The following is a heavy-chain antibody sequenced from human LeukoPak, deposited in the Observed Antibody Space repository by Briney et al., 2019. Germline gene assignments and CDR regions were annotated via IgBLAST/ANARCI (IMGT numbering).Heavy chain of an antibody. CDR2: INPSGGST. J-gene: IGHJ5*02. CDR1: GYTFTIYY. Sequence: ASVKVSCKASGYTFTIYYMHWVRQAPGQGLEWMGIINPSGGSTGYAQKFQGRVTMTRDMSTSTVYMELRSLRSEDTAVDYYSRARELVWFGENREPAFDLWGQGTLVTVSS. V-gene: IGHV1-46*01. D-gene: IGHD3-10*01. CDR3: SRARELVWFGENREPAFDL.